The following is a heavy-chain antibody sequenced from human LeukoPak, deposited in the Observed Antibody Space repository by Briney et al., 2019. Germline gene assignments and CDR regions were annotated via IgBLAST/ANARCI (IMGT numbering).Heavy chain of an antibody. CDR3: ARALWFGETFPAY. V-gene: IGHV3-48*01. CDR2: ISSSSSTI. CDR1: GFSFSGSA. D-gene: IGHD3-10*01. J-gene: IGHJ4*02. Sequence: PGGSLRLACAASGFSFSGSALHSVRQAPGKGIAWVSYISSSSSTIYYADSVKGRFTISRDNAKNSLYLQMNSLRAEDTAVYYCARALWFGETFPAYWGQGTLVTVSS.